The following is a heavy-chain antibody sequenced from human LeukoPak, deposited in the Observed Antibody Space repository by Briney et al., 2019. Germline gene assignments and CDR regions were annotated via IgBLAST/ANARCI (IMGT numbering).Heavy chain of an antibody. CDR2: INPNSGGT. J-gene: IGHJ4*02. V-gene: IGHV1-2*02. D-gene: IGHD3-10*01. CDR3: ASPLGMVRGVHFDY. CDR1: GYTFTGYY. Sequence: ASVKVSCKASGYTFTGYYMHWVRQAPGQGREWMGWINPNSGGTNYAQKFQGRVTMTRDTSISTAYVELSRLRSDDTAVYYCASPLGMVRGVHFDYWGQGTLVTVSS.